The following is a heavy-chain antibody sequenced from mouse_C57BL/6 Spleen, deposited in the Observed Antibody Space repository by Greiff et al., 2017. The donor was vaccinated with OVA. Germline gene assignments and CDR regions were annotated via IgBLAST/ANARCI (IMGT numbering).Heavy chain of an antibody. CDR1: GFNIKDYY. V-gene: IGHV14-1*01. CDR2: IDPEDGDT. CDR3: TTGFITTVVARGYFDY. D-gene: IGHD1-1*01. Sequence: VQLQQSGAELVRPGASVKLSCTASGFNIKDYYMHWVKQRPEQGLEWIGRIDPEDGDTEYDPKFQGKATMTADTSSNTAYLQLSSLTSEDTAVYYCTTGFITTVVARGYFDYWGQGTTLTVSS. J-gene: IGHJ2*01.